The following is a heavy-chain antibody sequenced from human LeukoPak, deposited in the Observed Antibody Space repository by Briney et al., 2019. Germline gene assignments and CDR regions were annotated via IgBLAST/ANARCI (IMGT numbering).Heavy chain of an antibody. D-gene: IGHD1-26*01. Sequence: ASVKVSCKASGYTFTSYDINWVRQATGQGPEWMGWMNPNSGNTGYAQKFQGRVTMTRNTSISTAYMELSSLRSEDTAVYYCARARSGSYYPIDYWGQGTLVTVSS. CDR2: MNPNSGNT. V-gene: IGHV1-8*01. CDR3: ARARSGSYYPIDY. J-gene: IGHJ4*02. CDR1: GYTFTSYD.